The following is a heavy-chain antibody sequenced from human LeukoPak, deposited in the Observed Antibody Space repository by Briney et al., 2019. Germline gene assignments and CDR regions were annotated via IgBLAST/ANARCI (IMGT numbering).Heavy chain of an antibody. CDR3: ARDGPYGGNRGFDY. D-gene: IGHD4-23*01. J-gene: IGHJ4*02. Sequence: ASVKVSCKASGGTFSSYAISWVRQAPGQVLEWMGGIIPIFGTANYAQKFQGRVTITADESTSTAYMELSSLRSEDTAVYYCARDGPYGGNRGFDYWGQGTLVTVSS. CDR1: GGTFSSYA. CDR2: IIPIFGTA. V-gene: IGHV1-69*13.